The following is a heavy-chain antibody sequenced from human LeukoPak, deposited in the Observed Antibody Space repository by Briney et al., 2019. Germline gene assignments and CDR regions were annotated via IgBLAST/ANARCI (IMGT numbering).Heavy chain of an antibody. CDR1: ADTFGSYA. J-gene: IGHJ4*02. CDR2: TLPILGIA. D-gene: IGHD3-22*01. V-gene: IGHV1-69*04. CDR3: ASQLLLLFDY. Sequence: SVKVSCTASADTFGSYAISWVRQAPGQGLEWMGRTLPILGIAKYAEKFQGRVTISADTSTSTAYMELSNLRSEDTALDYCASQLLLLFDYWGQGTLVTVSS.